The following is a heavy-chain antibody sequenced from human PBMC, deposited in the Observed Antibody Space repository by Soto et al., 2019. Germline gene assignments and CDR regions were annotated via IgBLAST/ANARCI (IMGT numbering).Heavy chain of an antibody. J-gene: IGHJ4*02. Sequence: QVQLQESGPGLVKPSGTLSLTCSVSGYSVTNDNWWSWLRQPPGRGLEWIAEIYHGGNTNYRPSLRSRVTISRDKSNNQFSLNLVSVTAADTAVYFCASGGGGGNFWGQGILVTVSS. CDR3: ASGGGGGNF. CDR1: GYSVTNDNW. V-gene: IGHV4-4*02. CDR2: IYHGGNT. D-gene: IGHD3-16*01.